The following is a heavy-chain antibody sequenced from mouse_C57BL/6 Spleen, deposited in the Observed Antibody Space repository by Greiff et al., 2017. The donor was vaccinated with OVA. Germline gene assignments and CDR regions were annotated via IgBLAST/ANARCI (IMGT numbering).Heavy chain of an antibody. CDR2: ISSGGSYT. D-gene: IGHD2-3*01. V-gene: IGHV5-6*01. CDR1: GFTFSSYG. J-gene: IGHJ2*01. Sequence: EVKVVESGGDLVKPGGSLKLSCAASGFTFSSYGMSWVRQTPDKRLEWVATISSGGSYTYYPDSVKGRFTISRDNAKNTLYLQMSSLKSEDTAMYYCARHSDGYYGYWGQGTTLTVSS. CDR3: ARHSDGYYGY.